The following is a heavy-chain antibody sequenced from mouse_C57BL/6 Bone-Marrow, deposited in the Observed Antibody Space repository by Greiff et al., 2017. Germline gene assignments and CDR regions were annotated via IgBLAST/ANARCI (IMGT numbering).Heavy chain of an antibody. Sequence: QLQQSGAELARPGASVKMSCKASGYTFTSYTMHWVKQRPGQGLEWIGYINPSSGYTKYNQKFKDKATLTADKSSSTAYMQLSSLTSEDSAVYYCARSWDWDYFDYWGQGTTLTVSS. V-gene: IGHV1-4*01. D-gene: IGHD4-1*01. CDR2: INPSSGYT. CDR1: GYTFTSYT. CDR3: ARSWDWDYFDY. J-gene: IGHJ2*01.